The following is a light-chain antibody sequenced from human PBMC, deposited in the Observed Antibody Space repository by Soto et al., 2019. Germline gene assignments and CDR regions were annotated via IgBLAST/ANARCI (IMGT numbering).Light chain of an antibody. J-gene: IGLJ2*01. Sequence: QSVLTQPASVSGSPGQSITISCTGTSSDVGGYDYVSWYQQHPGKAPKLMIYEVSNRPSGVSSRFSGSKSGSTASLTISGLQAADEADYYCSSYVAGDILLFGGGTKLTVL. CDR2: EVS. V-gene: IGLV2-14*01. CDR1: SSDVGGYDY. CDR3: SSYVAGDILL.